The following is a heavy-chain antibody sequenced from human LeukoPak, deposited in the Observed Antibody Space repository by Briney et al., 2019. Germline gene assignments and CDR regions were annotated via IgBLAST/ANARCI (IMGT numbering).Heavy chain of an antibody. V-gene: IGHV3-30*02. Sequence: GGSLRLSCAASGFTFSSYGMHWVRQAPGKGLEWVAFIRYDGSNKYYADSVKGRFTISRDSSKNTLYLQMNSLRAEDTAVYYCAKALLGYCSSTSCYGFDYWGQGTLVTVSS. J-gene: IGHJ4*02. D-gene: IGHD2-2*01. CDR3: AKALLGYCSSTSCYGFDY. CDR1: GFTFSSYG. CDR2: IRYDGSNK.